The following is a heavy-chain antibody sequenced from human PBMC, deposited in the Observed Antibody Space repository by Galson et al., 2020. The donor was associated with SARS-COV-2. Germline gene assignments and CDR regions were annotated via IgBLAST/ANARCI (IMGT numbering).Heavy chain of an antibody. J-gene: IGHJ4*02. CDR3: AHSPFFFDSSGYPQPAGFFDY. D-gene: IGHD3-22*01. V-gene: IGHV2-5*02. CDR1: GFSLSSAGVG. Sequence: KMSGPTLVKPTQTLTLTCSFSGFSLSSAGVGVGWIRQPPGKALEWLALVYWDDDSSSNPSLKNRLTITKDTSKNQVVLTMTNMDSVDTATYYCAHSPFFFDSSGYPQPAGFFDYWGQGILVTVSS. CDR2: VYWDDDS.